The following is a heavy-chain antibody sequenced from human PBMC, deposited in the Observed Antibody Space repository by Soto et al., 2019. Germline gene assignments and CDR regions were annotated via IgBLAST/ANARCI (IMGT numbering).Heavy chain of an antibody. CDR2: IYYSGST. Sequence: SETLSLTCTFSGCYIITYYWSLIRQPPGKGLEWIGYIYYSGSTNYNPSLKSRVTISVDTSKNQFSLKLSSVSAADTAVYYCARDGSRYDFWSGPYYFDYWGQGTLVTVSS. J-gene: IGHJ4*02. V-gene: IGHV4-59*01. CDR1: GCYIITYY. D-gene: IGHD3-3*01. CDR3: ARDGSRYDFWSGPYYFDY.